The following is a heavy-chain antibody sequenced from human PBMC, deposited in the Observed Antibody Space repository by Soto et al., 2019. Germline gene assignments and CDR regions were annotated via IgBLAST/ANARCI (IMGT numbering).Heavy chain of an antibody. CDR1: GFTFSNAW. D-gene: IGHD6-6*01. J-gene: IGHJ4*02. Sequence: EVQLVESGGGLVKPGGSLRLSCAASGFTFSNAWMTWVLQAPGKGLECVGRIKSKTDGGTIDYAAPVKVRFTVSRDDSETTLSLQMNSLKTEDTAVYYCATDSGYRRSSLYLEYWGQGTQVTVSS. CDR2: IKSKTDGGTI. CDR3: ATDSGYRRSSLYLEY. V-gene: IGHV3-15*01.